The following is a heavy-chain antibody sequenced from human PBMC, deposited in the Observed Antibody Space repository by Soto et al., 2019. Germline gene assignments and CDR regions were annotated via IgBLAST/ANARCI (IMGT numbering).Heavy chain of an antibody. Sequence: QVQLVESGGGVVQPGGSLRLSCATSGFTFSDSGMHWVRQAPGKGLEWVAVIWSDGSDKSYADSVEGRFTITRDNSKNTMSFQRNSLGGEERGVYYCVRDNRSSRSAGWGGGFDYWGQGTLVTVSS. CDR2: IWSDGSDK. D-gene: IGHD6-6*01. V-gene: IGHV3-33*01. CDR1: GFTFSDSG. CDR3: VRDNRSSRSAGWGGGFDY. J-gene: IGHJ4*02.